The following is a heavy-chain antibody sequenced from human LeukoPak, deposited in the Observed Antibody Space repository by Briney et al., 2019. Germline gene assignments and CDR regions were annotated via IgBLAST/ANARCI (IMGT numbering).Heavy chain of an antibody. J-gene: IGHJ4*02. Sequence: ASVKVSCKASGGTFTSYAMHWVRQAPGQRLEWMGWINAGNGNTKYSQKFQGRVTITRDTSASTAYMELSSLRSEDTAVYYCARRTGYSSGWAFDYWGQGTLVTVSS. CDR3: ARRTGYSSGWAFDY. D-gene: IGHD6-19*01. CDR1: GGTFTSYA. CDR2: INAGNGNT. V-gene: IGHV1-3*01.